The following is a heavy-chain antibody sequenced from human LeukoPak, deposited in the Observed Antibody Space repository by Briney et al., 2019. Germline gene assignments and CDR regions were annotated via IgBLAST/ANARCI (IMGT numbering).Heavy chain of an antibody. J-gene: IGHJ1*01. CDR1: GYTFTGYY. CDR3: ARGSVPYSSSWYYAEYFQH. Sequence: VASVKVSCKASGYTFTGYYMHWVRQAPGQGLEWMGWISAYNGNTNYAQKLQGRVTMTTDTSTSTAYMELRSLRSDDTAVYYCARGSVPYSSSWYYAEYFQHWGQGTLVTVSS. CDR2: ISAYNGNT. V-gene: IGHV1-18*04. D-gene: IGHD6-13*01.